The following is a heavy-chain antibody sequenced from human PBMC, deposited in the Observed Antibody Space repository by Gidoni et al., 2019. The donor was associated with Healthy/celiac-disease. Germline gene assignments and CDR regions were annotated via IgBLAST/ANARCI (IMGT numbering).Heavy chain of an antibody. D-gene: IGHD2-15*01. CDR2: ISAYNGNT. CDR3: AGRGRYCSGGSCGAFDI. V-gene: IGHV1-18*01. CDR1: GYTFTSDG. J-gene: IGHJ3*02. Sequence: QVQLVQSGAEVKKPGASVKVSCKASGYTFTSDGTSWVRQAPGQGLEWMGWISAYNGNTNYAQKLQGRVTMTTDTSTSKAYMELRSLRSDDTAVYYCAGRGRYCSGGSCGAFDIWGQGTMVTVSS.